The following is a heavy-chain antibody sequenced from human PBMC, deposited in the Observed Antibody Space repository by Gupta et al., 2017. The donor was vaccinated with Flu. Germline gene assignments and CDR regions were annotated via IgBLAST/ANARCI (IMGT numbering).Heavy chain of an antibody. V-gene: IGHV3-30*04. Sequence: QIQLEESGGGVVQPGRSLRLSCAASGFTFSTFAMHWVRQAPGKGLEWVAVMSYDGRHKWYAVAGKGRFTVSRDNAKNTLYLQMDRPSDADTAVYYCSRGDVQVWQQQLDYWGQGTLVTVSS. CDR1: GFTFSTFA. CDR3: SRGDVQVWQQQLDY. J-gene: IGHJ4*02. D-gene: IGHD6-13*01. CDR2: MSYDGRHK.